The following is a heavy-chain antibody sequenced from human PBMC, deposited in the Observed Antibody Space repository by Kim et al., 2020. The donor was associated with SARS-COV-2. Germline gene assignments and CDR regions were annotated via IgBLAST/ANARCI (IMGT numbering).Heavy chain of an antibody. J-gene: IGHJ1*01. CDR3: AGGSGAMVRELIF. V-gene: IGHV3-53*01. Sequence: GGSLRLSCAASGFTVTTNYMSWVRQAPGKGLEWVSVIYSGGSTYYADSVKGRFTISRDNSKNTIYLQVNNLRVEDTAIYYRAGGSGAMVRELIFWGQGTLVTVSS. D-gene: IGHD3-10*01. CDR1: GFTVTTNY. CDR2: IYSGGST.